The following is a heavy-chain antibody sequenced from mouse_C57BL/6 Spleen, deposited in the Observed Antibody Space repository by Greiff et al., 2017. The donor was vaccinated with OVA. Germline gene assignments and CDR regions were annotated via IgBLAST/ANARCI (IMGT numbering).Heavy chain of an antibody. Sequence: QVQLQQSGPELVKPGASVKISCKASGYTFTDYYINWVKQRPGQGLEWIGWIYPRDGSTKYNEKFKGKATLTVDTSSSTAYMELHSLTSEDSAVYFCAQGYYYGSRSWFAYWGQGTLVTVSA. CDR3: AQGYYYGSRSWFAY. CDR2: IYPRDGST. J-gene: IGHJ3*01. D-gene: IGHD1-1*01. CDR1: GYTFTDYY. V-gene: IGHV1-85*01.